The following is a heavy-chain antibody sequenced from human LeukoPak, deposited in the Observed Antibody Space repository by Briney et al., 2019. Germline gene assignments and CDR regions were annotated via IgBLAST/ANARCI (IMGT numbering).Heavy chain of an antibody. Sequence: GESLKISCKGSGYSFTSYWIAWVRQMPGKGLEWIVIIYPGDSDTRYSPSFQGQVTISADKSISTAYLQWSSLKASDTAMYYCALVHSSGYYGWFDPWGQGTLVTVSS. CDR1: GYSFTSYW. V-gene: IGHV5-51*01. CDR2: IYPGDSDT. CDR3: ALVHSSGYYGWFDP. J-gene: IGHJ5*02. D-gene: IGHD3-22*01.